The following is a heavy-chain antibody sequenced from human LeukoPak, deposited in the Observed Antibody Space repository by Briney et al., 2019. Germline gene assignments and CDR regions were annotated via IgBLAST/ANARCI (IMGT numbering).Heavy chain of an antibody. CDR2: ISSSSSTI. Sequence: GGSLRLSCAASGFTLSSYSMNWVRQAPGKGLEWVSYISSSSSTIYYTGSVQGRFTISRDNAKNSLYLQMNSLRAEDTAVYYCARESGRDGYNYIFGGQGTLVTVSS. J-gene: IGHJ4*02. CDR3: ARESGRDGYNYIF. V-gene: IGHV3-48*04. CDR1: GFTLSSYS. D-gene: IGHD5-24*01.